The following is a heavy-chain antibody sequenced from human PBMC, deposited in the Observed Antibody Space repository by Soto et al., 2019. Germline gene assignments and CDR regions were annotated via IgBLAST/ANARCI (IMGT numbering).Heavy chain of an antibody. CDR3: ARARQADIVVVVAVTPAPVTNAFDI. D-gene: IGHD2-15*01. V-gene: IGHV4-59*01. CDR1: GGSISSYY. CDR2: IYYSGST. Sequence: SETLSLTCTVSGGSISSYYWSWIRQPPGKGLEWIGYIYYSGSTNYNPSLKSRVTISVDTSKNQFSLKLSSVTAADTAVYYCARARQADIVVVVAVTPAPVTNAFDIWGQGTMVTVS. J-gene: IGHJ3*02.